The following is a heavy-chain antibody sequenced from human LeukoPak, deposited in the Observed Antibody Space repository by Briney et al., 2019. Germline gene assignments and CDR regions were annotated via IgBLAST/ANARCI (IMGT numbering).Heavy chain of an antibody. D-gene: IGHD3-22*01. V-gene: IGHV3-74*01. CDR1: GFTFSSYW. J-gene: IGHJ3*02. CDR3: ATYYYDSSGYFYDAFDM. CDR2: INTDGSSA. Sequence: GGSLRLSCAASGFTFSSYWMHWVRQAPGKGLVWVSRINTDGSSASYADSVKGRFTISRDNAKNTLFLQMNSLRAEDTAVYYCATYYYDSSGYFYDAFDMWGQGTMVTVSS.